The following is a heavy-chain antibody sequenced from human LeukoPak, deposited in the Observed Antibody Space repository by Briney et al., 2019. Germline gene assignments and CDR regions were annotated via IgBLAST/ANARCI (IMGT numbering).Heavy chain of an antibody. CDR3: ARDQDVRHIVVVTAISLCFDY. D-gene: IGHD2-21*02. V-gene: IGHV3-30*04. J-gene: IGHJ4*02. CDR1: GFTFSSYA. Sequence: PGGSLRLSCAASGFTFSSYAMHWVRQAPGKGLEWVAVISYDGSNKYYADSVKGRFTISRDNSKNTLYLQMNSLRAEDTAVYYCARDQDVRHIVVVTAISLCFDYWGQGTLVAVSS. CDR2: ISYDGSNK.